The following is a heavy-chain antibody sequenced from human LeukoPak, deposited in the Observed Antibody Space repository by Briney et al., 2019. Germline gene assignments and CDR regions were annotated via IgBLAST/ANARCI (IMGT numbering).Heavy chain of an antibody. D-gene: IGHD3-22*01. J-gene: IGHJ4*02. CDR2: ISWNSGSI. CDR3: AKDYSSGLVPYYFDY. V-gene: IGHV3-9*01. Sequence: GGSLRLSCAASGFTFVDYAMHWVRQAPGKGLEWVSGISWNSGSIGYADSVKGRFTISRDNAKNSLYLQMNSLRAEDTAVYYCAKDYSSGLVPYYFDYWGQGTLVTVSS. CDR1: GFTFVDYA.